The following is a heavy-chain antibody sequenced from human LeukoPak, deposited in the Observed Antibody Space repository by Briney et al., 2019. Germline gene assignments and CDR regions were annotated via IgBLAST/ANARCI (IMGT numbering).Heavy chain of an antibody. D-gene: IGHD4-17*01. Sequence: SETLSLTCTVSGGSISSYYWSWIRQPAGKGLEWIGRIYTSGSTNYNPSLKSRVTMSVDTSKNQFSLKLSSVTAADTAVYYCASTVTTGYYYYMDVWGKGTTVTVSS. V-gene: IGHV4-4*07. CDR2: IYTSGST. CDR3: ASTVTTGYYYYMDV. J-gene: IGHJ6*03. CDR1: GGSISSYY.